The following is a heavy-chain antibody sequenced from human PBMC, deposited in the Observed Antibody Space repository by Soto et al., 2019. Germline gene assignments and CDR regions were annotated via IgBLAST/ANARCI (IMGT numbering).Heavy chain of an antibody. CDR3: ARASGRGWYNWFDP. Sequence: QVQLVQSGAAVKKPGSSVKVSCKASGDTFSSYGISWVRQAPGQGLEFMGGIIPKFGTTNYARKIRGRVTIPADESTSTAYMEVSSMRSEDTAVYYCARASGRGWYNWFDPWGQGTLVTVSS. V-gene: IGHV1-69*01. CDR2: IIPKFGTT. D-gene: IGHD6-19*01. CDR1: GDTFSSYG. J-gene: IGHJ5*02.